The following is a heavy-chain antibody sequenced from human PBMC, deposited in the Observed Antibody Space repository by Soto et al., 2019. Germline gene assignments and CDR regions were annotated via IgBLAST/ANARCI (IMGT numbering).Heavy chain of an antibody. Sequence: QITLKESGPTLVKPTQTPTLTCTFSGFSLSTSGVGVGWIRQPPGKALEWLALIYWDDDKRYSPSLKSRLTIPKDTSKTQVALTMTNMDPVDTATYYCAHPTNRRAAAGYPQYYFDYWGQGTLVTVSS. CDR1: GFSLSTSGVG. V-gene: IGHV2-5*02. D-gene: IGHD6-13*01. CDR2: IYWDDDK. CDR3: AHPTNRRAAAGYPQYYFDY. J-gene: IGHJ4*02.